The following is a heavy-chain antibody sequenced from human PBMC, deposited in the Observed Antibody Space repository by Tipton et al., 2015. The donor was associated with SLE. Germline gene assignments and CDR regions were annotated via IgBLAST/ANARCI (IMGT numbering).Heavy chain of an antibody. CDR2: INPNSGGT. V-gene: IGHV1-2*02. J-gene: IGHJ4*02. Sequence: QSGAEVKKPGASVKVSCKASGYTFTGYYMHWVRQAPGQGLEWMGWINPNSGGTNYAQKFQGRVTMTRDTSISTAYLQWSSLKASDTAMYYCARPDYYDSSGYDYWGQGTLVTVSS. CDR3: ARPDYYDSSGYDY. CDR1: GYTFTGYY. D-gene: IGHD3-22*01.